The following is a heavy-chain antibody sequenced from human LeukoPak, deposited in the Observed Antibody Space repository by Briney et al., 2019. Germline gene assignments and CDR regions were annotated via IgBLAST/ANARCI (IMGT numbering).Heavy chain of an antibody. J-gene: IGHJ4*02. V-gene: IGHV3-23*01. CDR3: ARGRPHGNDY. Sequence: GGSLRLSCAASGFTFSSYAMSWVRQAPGRGLEWVSTITGSGGNTYYADSVKGRFTISRDNSKNTLYLQMNSLRVEDTAVYYCARGRPHGNDYWGQGTLVTVSS. CDR2: ITGSGGNT. CDR1: GFTFSSYA. D-gene: IGHD4-23*01.